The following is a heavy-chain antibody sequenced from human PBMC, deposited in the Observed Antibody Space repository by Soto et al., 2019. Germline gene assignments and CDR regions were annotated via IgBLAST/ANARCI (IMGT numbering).Heavy chain of an antibody. J-gene: IGHJ6*03. CDR1: GFTFSSYG. CDR2: ISYDGSNK. V-gene: IGHV3-30*18. D-gene: IGHD6-6*01. Sequence: GGSLRLSCAASGFTFSSYGMHWVRQAPGKGLEWVAVISYDGSNKYYADSVKGRFTISRDNSKNTLYLQMNSLRAEDTAVYYCAKGLRYSSSIMCYMDVWGKGTTVTVSS. CDR3: AKGLRYSSSIMCYMDV.